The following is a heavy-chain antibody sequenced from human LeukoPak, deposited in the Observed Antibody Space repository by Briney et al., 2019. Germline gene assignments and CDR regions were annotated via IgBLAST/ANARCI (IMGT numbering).Heavy chain of an antibody. CDR1: GFTFSSYA. Sequence: GGSLRLSCAASGFTFSSYAMSWVRQAPGKGLEWVSAISGSGGSTYYADSVKGRLTISRDNSKNTMYLQLNSLRAEDTAIYYCAKTYYYDSSGYSHYLAYDYWGQGTLVTVSS. CDR2: ISGSGGST. V-gene: IGHV3-23*01. J-gene: IGHJ4*02. D-gene: IGHD3-22*01. CDR3: AKTYYYDSSGYSHYLAYDY.